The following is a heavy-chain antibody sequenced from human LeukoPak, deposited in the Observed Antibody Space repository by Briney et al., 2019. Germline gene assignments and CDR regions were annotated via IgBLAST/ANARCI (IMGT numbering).Heavy chain of an antibody. CDR2: ISAYNGNT. Sequence: ASVKVSCKASGYTFTSYGISWVRQAPGQGLEWMGWISAYNGNTNYAQKLLGRVTMTTDTSTSTAYMELRSLRSDDTAVYYCAREPGGGYCSSTSCYIDYWGQGTLVTVSS. J-gene: IGHJ4*02. CDR3: AREPGGGYCSSTSCYIDY. D-gene: IGHD2-2*02. V-gene: IGHV1-18*01. CDR1: GYTFTSYG.